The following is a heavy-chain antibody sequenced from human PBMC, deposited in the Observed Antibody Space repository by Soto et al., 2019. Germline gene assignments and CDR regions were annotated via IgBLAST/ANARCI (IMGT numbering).Heavy chain of an antibody. J-gene: IGHJ4*02. D-gene: IGHD2-15*01. CDR3: AKDRGARRWSEEHYYFDY. V-gene: IGHV3-30*18. CDR1: GFTFSSYG. Sequence: QEYLVQSGGGVVQPGGSLRLSCVASGFTFSSYGMPWVRQAPGKGLEWVAVIFYDGRKTYYADSMKGRFTISRDNSKNTLFLQMNSRREEDTGLYYCAKDRGARRWSEEHYYFDYWGQGALVTVSS. CDR2: IFYDGRKT.